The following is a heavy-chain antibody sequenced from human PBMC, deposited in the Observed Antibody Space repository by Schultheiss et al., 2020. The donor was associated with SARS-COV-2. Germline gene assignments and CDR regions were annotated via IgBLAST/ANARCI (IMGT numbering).Heavy chain of an antibody. V-gene: IGHV4-34*01. D-gene: IGHD1-1*01. CDR2: INHSGST. CDR1: GGSFSGYY. CDR3: ARVGGGYTMFDS. Sequence: SETLSLTCAVYGGSFSGYYWSWIRQPPGKGLEWIGEINHSGSTNYNPSLKSRVTISVDTSKNHFALRLSSVTAADTAVYYCARVGGGYTMFDSWGQGTLVTVSS. J-gene: IGHJ4*02.